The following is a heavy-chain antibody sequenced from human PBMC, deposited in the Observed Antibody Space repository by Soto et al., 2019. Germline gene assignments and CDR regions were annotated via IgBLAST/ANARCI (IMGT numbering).Heavy chain of an antibody. J-gene: IGHJ5*02. CDR2: INTGTGHT. V-gene: IGHV1-3*04. D-gene: IGHD1-26*01. CDR3: ARMRGLGARIWFGP. Sequence: QVHLVQSGAEVKKPGAAVKVSCKSSGYTFTSHGLHWVRQAPGQRLEWMGWINTGTGHTQYSERFQGRVTFSTDPAASTGYLEVSSLRSEDTAVYYCARMRGLGARIWFGPWGQGTLVTVSS. CDR1: GYTFTSHG.